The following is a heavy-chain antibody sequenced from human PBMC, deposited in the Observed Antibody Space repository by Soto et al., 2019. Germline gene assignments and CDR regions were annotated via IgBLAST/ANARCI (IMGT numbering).Heavy chain of an antibody. V-gene: IGHV4-4*07. CDR1: GGSISSYY. J-gene: IGHJ5*02. D-gene: IGHD6-13*01. Sequence: QVQLQESGPGLVKPSETLSLTCTVSGGSISSYYWSWIRQPAGKGLEWIGRIYTSGSTNYNPSLNSRVTMSVDTSKNQFSLKLSSVTAADTAVYYCARETSKYSNSRPLRPPPAKLSYNWFDPWGQGTLVTVSS. CDR3: ARETSKYSNSRPLRPPPAKLSYNWFDP. CDR2: IYTSGST.